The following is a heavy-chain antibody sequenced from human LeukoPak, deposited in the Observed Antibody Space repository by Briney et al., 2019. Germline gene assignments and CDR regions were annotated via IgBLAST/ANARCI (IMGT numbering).Heavy chain of an antibody. D-gene: IGHD3-9*01. CDR1: GESFSHYY. CDR3: ARFTPYYDILTGYSHFDY. Sequence: ASETLSLTCDVNGESFSHYYWSWIRQPPGKGLEWIGYIYYSGSTNYNPSLKSRVTISVDTSKNQFSLKLSSVTAADTAVYYCARFTPYYDILTGYSHFDYWGQGTLVTVSS. J-gene: IGHJ4*02. CDR2: IYYSGST. V-gene: IGHV4-59*01.